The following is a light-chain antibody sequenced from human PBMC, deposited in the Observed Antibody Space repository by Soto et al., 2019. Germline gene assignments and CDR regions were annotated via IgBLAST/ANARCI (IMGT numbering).Light chain of an antibody. J-gene: IGKJ1*01. Sequence: EIVVTQSPATLSVSPGERATLSCRASQSVSIKLAWYQQKPGQAPRLLISGAHNRAPGIPDRFSGSESGTDFTLRISRLEPEDFAVYYCQQYGSPVTFGQGTKVDIK. CDR3: QQYGSPVT. CDR2: GAH. V-gene: IGKV3-20*01. CDR1: QSVSIK.